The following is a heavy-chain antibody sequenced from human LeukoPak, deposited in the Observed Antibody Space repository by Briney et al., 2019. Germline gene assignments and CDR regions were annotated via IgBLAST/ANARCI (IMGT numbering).Heavy chain of an antibody. J-gene: IGHJ4*02. CDR2: INPNSGGT. V-gene: IGHV1-2*02. D-gene: IGHD3-22*01. CDR1: GYTFTGYY. Sequence: GASVKVSCKASGYTFTGYYMHWVRRAPGQGLEWMGWINPNSGGTNYAQKFQGRVTMTRDTSISTAYMELSRLRSDDTAVYYCATHYYDSSGFVDYFDYWGQGTLVTVSS. CDR3: ATHYYDSSGFVDYFDY.